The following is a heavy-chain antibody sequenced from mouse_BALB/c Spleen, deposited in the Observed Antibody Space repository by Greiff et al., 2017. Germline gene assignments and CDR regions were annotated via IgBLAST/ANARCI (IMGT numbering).Heavy chain of an antibody. CDR3: ARDGTTGFAY. CDR1: GYTFTDYA. J-gene: IGHJ3*01. CDR2: ISTYYGDA. V-gene: IGHV1S137*01. Sequence: QVQLQQSGAELVRPGVSVKISCKGSGYTFTDYAMHWVKQSHAKSLEWIGVISTYYGDASYNQKFKGKATMTVDKSSSTAYMELARLTSEESAIYYCARDGTTGFAYWGQGTLVTVSA. D-gene: IGHD2-3*01.